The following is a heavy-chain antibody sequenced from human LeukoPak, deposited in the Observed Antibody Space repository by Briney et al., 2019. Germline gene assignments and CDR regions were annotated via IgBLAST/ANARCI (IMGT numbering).Heavy chain of an antibody. CDR1: GFTFSRYA. D-gene: IGHD4-23*01. CDR2: SCTGGST. Sequence: GGSLRLSCAGSGFTFSRYAMSWVRQAPGKGLEWVSTSCTGGSTYYVDSVKGRFTISRDNSKNTVYLQMNSLRAEDTALYYCAKRGYDYGGPFFDYWGQGTLVTVSS. CDR3: AKRGYDYGGPFFDY. J-gene: IGHJ4*02. V-gene: IGHV3-23*01.